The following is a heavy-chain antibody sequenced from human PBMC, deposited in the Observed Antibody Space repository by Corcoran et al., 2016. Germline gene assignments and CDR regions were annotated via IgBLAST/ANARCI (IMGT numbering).Heavy chain of an antibody. D-gene: IGHD3-3*01. CDR3: VTTNYDFWSGYYRYYYYYGMDV. CDR1: GYTFTSYD. J-gene: IGHJ6*02. V-gene: IGHV1-8*01. Sequence: QVQLVQSGAEVKKPGASVKVSCKASGYTFTSYDINWVRQATGQGLEWMGWMNPNSGNTGYAQKFQGRVTMTRNTSISTAYMELSSLRSEDTAVYYCVTTNYDFWSGYYRYYYYYGMDVWGQGTTVTVSS. CDR2: MNPNSGNT.